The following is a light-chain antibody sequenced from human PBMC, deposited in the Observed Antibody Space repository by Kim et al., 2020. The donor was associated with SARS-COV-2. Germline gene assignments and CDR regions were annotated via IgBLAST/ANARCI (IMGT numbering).Light chain of an antibody. Sequence: SPGQTASVTCSGYKLGEKYVSWYQQKHGQLPVVVISPDNQRPSGIPARLSGSTSGNPATLTISGTQAMDEADYYCLAWDSSTHNSVFGTGTKVTVL. CDR3: LAWDSSTHNSV. J-gene: IGLJ1*01. V-gene: IGLV3-1*01. CDR2: PDN. CDR1: KLGEKY.